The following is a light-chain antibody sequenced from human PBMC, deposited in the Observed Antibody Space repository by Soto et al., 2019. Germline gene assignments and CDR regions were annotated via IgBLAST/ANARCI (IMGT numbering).Light chain of an antibody. V-gene: IGKV1-5*03. CDR2: QAS. Sequence: DFQMTQSPSTLSASVGDRVTITCRASQSINSWLAWYQQKPGEAPKLLIYQASNLQSGVPSRFSGSGSGTEFTLTISGLQPDDFATYYCQQYNSYSYPFGQGTKLEI. J-gene: IGKJ2*01. CDR1: QSINSW. CDR3: QQYNSYSYP.